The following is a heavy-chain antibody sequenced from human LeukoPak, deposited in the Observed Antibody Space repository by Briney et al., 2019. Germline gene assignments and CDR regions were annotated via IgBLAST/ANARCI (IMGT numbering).Heavy chain of an antibody. D-gene: IGHD6-6*01. Sequence: SGGSLRLSCAASGFTFSSYSMNWVRQAPGKGLEWVSSISSSSSYIYYADSVKGRFTISRDNSKNTLYLQMNSLRAEDTAVYYCARDRWEYSSSSGLHYWGQGTLVTVSS. J-gene: IGHJ4*02. CDR2: ISSSSSYI. V-gene: IGHV3-21*01. CDR3: ARDRWEYSSSSGLHY. CDR1: GFTFSSYS.